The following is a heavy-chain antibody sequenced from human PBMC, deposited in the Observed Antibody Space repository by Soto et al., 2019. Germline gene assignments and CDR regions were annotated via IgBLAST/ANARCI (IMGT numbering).Heavy chain of an antibody. V-gene: IGHV3-11*06. CDR3: ARAIVGATLGY. CDR1: GVTFSDYY. Sequence: GGSLRLSCAASGVTFSDYYMSWIRQAPGKGLEWVSYISSSSSYTNYADSVKGRFTISRDNAKNSLYLQMNSLRAEDTAVYYCARAIVGATLGYWGQGTLVTVSS. J-gene: IGHJ4*02. CDR2: ISSSSSYT. D-gene: IGHD1-26*01.